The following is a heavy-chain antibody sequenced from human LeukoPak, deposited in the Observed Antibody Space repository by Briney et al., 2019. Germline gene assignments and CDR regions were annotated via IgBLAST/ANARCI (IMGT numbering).Heavy chain of an antibody. J-gene: IGHJ4*02. CDR1: GGSISSYY. V-gene: IGHV4-4*07. CDR3: ATDSKY. CDR2: VYTSGTT. Sequence: PSETLSLTCTVSGGSISSYYWSWIRQPAGKGLEWIGRVYTSGTTNYNPSLKSRVTMSVDTSKNQFSLRLTSVTAADTAVYYCATDSKYSRQGTLVTVSS.